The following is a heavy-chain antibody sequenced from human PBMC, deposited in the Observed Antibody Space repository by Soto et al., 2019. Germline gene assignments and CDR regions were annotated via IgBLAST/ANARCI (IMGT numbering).Heavy chain of an antibody. J-gene: IGHJ4*02. V-gene: IGHV3-30-3*01. CDR3: ARVGLDYYDSSGYWADY. Sequence: GGSLRLSCXASGFTFSRNAMHWVRQAPGKGLEWVAVISYDGTNKYYADSVKGRFTISRDNSENTLYLQMNSLRAEDTAVYYCARVGLDYYDSSGYWADYWGQGIVVTVSS. CDR1: GFTFSRNA. D-gene: IGHD3-22*01. CDR2: ISYDGTNK.